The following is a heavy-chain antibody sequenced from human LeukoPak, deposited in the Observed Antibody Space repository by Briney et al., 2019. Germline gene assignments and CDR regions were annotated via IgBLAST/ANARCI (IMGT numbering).Heavy chain of an antibody. D-gene: IGHD4-17*01. Sequence: SETLSLTCAVYGGSFSGYYWSWIRQPPGKGLEWIGEINHSGSTNYNPSLESRVTISVDTSKNQFSLKLSSVTAADTAVYYCARLPRSGDYSNLFDYWGQGTLVTVSS. CDR3: ARLPRSGDYSNLFDY. CDR2: INHSGST. V-gene: IGHV4-34*01. CDR1: GGSFSGYY. J-gene: IGHJ4*02.